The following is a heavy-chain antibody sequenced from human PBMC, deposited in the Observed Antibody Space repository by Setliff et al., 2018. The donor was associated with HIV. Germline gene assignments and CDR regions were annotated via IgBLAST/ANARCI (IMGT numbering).Heavy chain of an antibody. Sequence: PSETLSLTCTVSGGSISSGGYYWSWIRQHPGKGLEWIGYIYYSGSTYYNPSLKSRVTISVDTSKNHVSLRLSSVTAADTGVYYCVREPDSIPYDYWGQGTLVTVSS. V-gene: IGHV4-31*03. CDR2: IYYSGST. CDR1: GGSISSGGYY. CDR3: VREPDSIPYDY. D-gene: IGHD4-4*01. J-gene: IGHJ4*02.